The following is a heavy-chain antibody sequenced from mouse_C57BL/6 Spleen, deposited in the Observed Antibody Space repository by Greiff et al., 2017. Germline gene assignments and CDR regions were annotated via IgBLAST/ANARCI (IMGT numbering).Heavy chain of an antibody. D-gene: IGHD1-1*01. CDR2: IYPGDGDT. Sequence: QVQLQQPGAELVKPGASVKISCKASGYAFSSYWMNWVKQRPGKGLEWIGQIYPGDGDTNYNGKFKGKATLTADKSSSTAYMQLSSLTSEDSAVYVSTGSGINTVVEACWGKGTLVTVSA. V-gene: IGHV1-80*01. J-gene: IGHJ3*01. CDR3: TGSGINTVVEAC. CDR1: GYAFSSYW.